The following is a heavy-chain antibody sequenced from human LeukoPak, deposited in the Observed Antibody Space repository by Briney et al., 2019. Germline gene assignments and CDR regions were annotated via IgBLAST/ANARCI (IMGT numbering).Heavy chain of an antibody. Sequence: SETLSLTCSVSGASISSKHWSWIRQSAGKGLEWIGRMFTNGRTEDNPSLKSRVTMSVDTSKNQFSLNLTSVTAADTAMYFRAREDKYCSATSCHYFDSWGQGTLVTVSS. J-gene: IGHJ4*02. V-gene: IGHV4-4*07. CDR1: GASISSKH. CDR2: MFTNGRT. D-gene: IGHD2-2*01. CDR3: AREDKYCSATSCHYFDS.